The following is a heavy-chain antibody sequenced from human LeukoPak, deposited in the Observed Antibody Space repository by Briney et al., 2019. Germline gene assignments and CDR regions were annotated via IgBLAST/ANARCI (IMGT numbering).Heavy chain of an antibody. V-gene: IGHV3-48*04. CDR2: ISSGGLTI. Sequence: PGGSLRLSCVASGFTFSTYTFNWVRKAPGKGLEWLAYISSGGLTIFYADSVKVRFTISRDNTKNAIYLDMTNLRAEDTAVYYCARDFDYGDYIDFWGQGTLVAVSS. J-gene: IGHJ4*02. CDR3: ARDFDYGDYIDF. CDR1: GFTFSTYT. D-gene: IGHD4/OR15-4a*01.